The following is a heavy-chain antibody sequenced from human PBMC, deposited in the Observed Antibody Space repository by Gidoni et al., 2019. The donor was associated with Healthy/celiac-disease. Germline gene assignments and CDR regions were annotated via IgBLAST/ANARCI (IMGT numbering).Heavy chain of an antibody. D-gene: IGHD4-4*01. V-gene: IGHV3-21*01. Sequence: EVQLVETGGGLVKPGGSLRLSCAASGFTFSSYSMNWVRQAPGKGLEWVSSISSSSRYIYYADLVKCRFTISRDNAKNSLYLQMNSLRAEDTAVYYCARDFAYSNYEEDVTYYYYYGMDVWGQGTTVTVSS. J-gene: IGHJ6*02. CDR2: ISSSSRYI. CDR1: GFTFSSYS. CDR3: ARDFAYSNYEEDVTYYYYYGMDV.